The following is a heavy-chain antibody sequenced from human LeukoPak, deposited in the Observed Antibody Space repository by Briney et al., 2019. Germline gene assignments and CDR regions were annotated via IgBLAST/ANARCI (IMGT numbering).Heavy chain of an antibody. CDR2: IIPILGIA. CDR1: GGTFSSYA. Sequence: ASVKVSCKASGGTFSSYAISWVRQAPGQGLEWMGRIIPILGIANYAQKFQGRVTITADKSTSTAYMELSSLGSEDTAVYYCARNSGYYYDSSGYYYAYWGQGTLVTVSS. V-gene: IGHV1-69*04. CDR3: ARNSGYYYDSSGYYYAY. J-gene: IGHJ4*02. D-gene: IGHD3-22*01.